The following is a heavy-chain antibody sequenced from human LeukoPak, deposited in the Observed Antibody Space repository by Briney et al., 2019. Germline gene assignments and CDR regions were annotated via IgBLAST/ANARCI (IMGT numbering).Heavy chain of an antibody. Sequence: GASVKVSCKASGYTFTGYYMHWVRQAPGQGLEWMGWISAYNGNTNYAQKLQGRVTMTTDTSTSTAYMELRSLRSDDTAVYYCARDHLGYYDSSGYYSVYWGQGTLVTVSS. D-gene: IGHD3-22*01. CDR2: ISAYNGNT. CDR1: GYTFTGYY. J-gene: IGHJ4*02. V-gene: IGHV1-18*04. CDR3: ARDHLGYYDSSGYYSVY.